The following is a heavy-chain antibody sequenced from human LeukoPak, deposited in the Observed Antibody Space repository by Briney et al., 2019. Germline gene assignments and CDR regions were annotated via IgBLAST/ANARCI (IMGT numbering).Heavy chain of an antibody. CDR3: AREQPYSSSWYSY. Sequence: ASVKVSCKASGYTFTSYDINWVRQATGQGLEWMGWMNPNSGNTGYAQKFQGRVTITRNTSISTAYMDLSSLRSEDTAVYYCAREQPYSSSWYSYWGQGTLVTVSS. CDR2: MNPNSGNT. V-gene: IGHV1-8*03. J-gene: IGHJ4*02. CDR1: GYTFTSYD. D-gene: IGHD6-13*01.